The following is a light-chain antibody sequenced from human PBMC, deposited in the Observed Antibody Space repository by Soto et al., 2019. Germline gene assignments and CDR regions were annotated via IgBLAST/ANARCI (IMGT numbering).Light chain of an antibody. J-gene: IGKJ4*01. CDR1: QSVNIY. CDR3: QQYDDWLRLT. V-gene: IGKV3D-15*01. Sequence: EIVMTQSPATLSVSPGERATLSCRASQSVNIYLAWYQQKPGQAPRLLIFVASSRATGIPARFSGSGSGTEFKLTISSLQSEDFAVYFCQQYDDWLRLTFGGGTKVDIK. CDR2: VAS.